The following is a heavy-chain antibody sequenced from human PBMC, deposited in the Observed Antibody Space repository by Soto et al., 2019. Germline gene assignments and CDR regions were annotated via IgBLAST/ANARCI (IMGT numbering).Heavy chain of an antibody. V-gene: IGHV1-2*04. Sequence: ASVKVSCKASGYTFTGYYMHWVRQAPGQGLEWMGWINPNSGGTNYAQKFQGWVTMTRDTSISTAYMELSRLRSDDTAVYYCARDLGGAARSFFIDYWGQGTLVTVSS. CDR1: GYTFTGYY. J-gene: IGHJ4*02. D-gene: IGHD6-6*01. CDR3: ARDLGGAARSFFIDY. CDR2: INPNSGGT.